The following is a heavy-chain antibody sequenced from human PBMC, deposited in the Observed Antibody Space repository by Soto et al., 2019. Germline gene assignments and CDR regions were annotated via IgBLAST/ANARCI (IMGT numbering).Heavy chain of an antibody. V-gene: IGHV1-18*01. CDR2: ISAYNGNT. J-gene: IGHJ3*02. CDR3: AKHDGGYDRTDAFDI. D-gene: IGHD5-12*01. CDR1: GYTFTSYG. Sequence: ASVKVSCKASGYTFTSYGISWVRQVPGQGLEWMGWISAYNGNTNYAQKLQGRVTMTTDTSTSTAYMELRSLRSDDTAVYYCAKHDGGYDRTDAFDIWGQGTMVTVSS.